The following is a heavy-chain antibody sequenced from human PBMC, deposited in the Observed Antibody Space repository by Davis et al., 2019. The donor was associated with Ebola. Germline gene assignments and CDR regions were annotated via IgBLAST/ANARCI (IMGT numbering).Heavy chain of an antibody. CDR2: IGGGGGSI. D-gene: IGHD2/OR15-2a*01. CDR1: GFTFSSSA. V-gene: IGHV3-23*01. CDR3: AKDVYFSQPDY. Sequence: GGSLRLSCAASGFTFSSSAMSWGRQAPGKGLEWVSSIGGGGGSIYYADSVKGRFTISRDNSKNTLYLQMNSLRAEDTAVYYRAKDVYFSQPDYWGQGTLVTVSS. J-gene: IGHJ4*02.